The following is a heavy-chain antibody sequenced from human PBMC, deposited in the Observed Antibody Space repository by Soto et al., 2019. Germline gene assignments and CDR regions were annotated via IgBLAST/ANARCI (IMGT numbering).Heavy chain of an antibody. CDR3: ARQQHDSSGYPEYFQH. V-gene: IGHV4-39*01. CDR2: IYYSGST. D-gene: IGHD3-22*01. J-gene: IGHJ1*01. Sequence: PSETLSLTCTVSGGSISSSSYYWGWIRQPPGKGLEWIGSIYYSGSTYYNPSLKSRVTISVDTSKNQFSLKLSSVTAADTAVYYCARQQHDSSGYPEYFQHWGQGTLVTVSS. CDR1: GGSISSSSYY.